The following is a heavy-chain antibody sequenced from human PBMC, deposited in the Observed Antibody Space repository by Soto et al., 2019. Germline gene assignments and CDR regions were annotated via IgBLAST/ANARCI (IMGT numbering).Heavy chain of an antibody. J-gene: IGHJ3*02. CDR3: ARSPYSSGWYKFDAFDI. D-gene: IGHD6-19*01. Sequence: GGSLILSCAASGFTFSSFWMHWVRQAPGKGLVWVSRINREGSSTTYADSVKGRFTISRDNAKNTLYLQMNNLRAEDTAVYYCARSPYSSGWYKFDAFDIWGQGTMVTVSS. V-gene: IGHV3-74*01. CDR2: INREGSST. CDR1: GFTFSSFW.